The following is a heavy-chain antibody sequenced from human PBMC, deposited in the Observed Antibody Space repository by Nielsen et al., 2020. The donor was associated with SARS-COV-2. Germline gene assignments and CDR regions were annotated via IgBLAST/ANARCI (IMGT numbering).Heavy chain of an antibody. CDR2: ISSSGSTI. D-gene: IGHD2-8*01. J-gene: IGHJ6*02. CDR3: ARRGYCTNGVCYAAYYYCGMDV. Sequence: VRQAPGKGLEWVSYISSSGSTIYYADSVKGRFTISRDNAKNSLYLQMNSLRAEDTAVYYCARRGYCTNGVCYAAYYYCGMDVWGQGTTVTVSS. V-gene: IGHV3-48*03.